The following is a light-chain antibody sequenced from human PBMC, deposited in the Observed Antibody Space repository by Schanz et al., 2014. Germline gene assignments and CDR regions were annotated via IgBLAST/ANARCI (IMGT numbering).Light chain of an antibody. V-gene: IGLV2-14*01. J-gene: IGLJ2*01. CDR2: DVS. Sequence: QSALTQPASVSGSPGQSITISCTGTSSDVGGYNYVSWYQQHPGKAHKLMIYDVSNRPSGVSNRFSGSKSGNTASLTISGLQAEDEADYYCCSYAGGYTWFFGGGTKLPV. CDR3: CSYAGGYTWF. CDR1: SSDVGGYNY.